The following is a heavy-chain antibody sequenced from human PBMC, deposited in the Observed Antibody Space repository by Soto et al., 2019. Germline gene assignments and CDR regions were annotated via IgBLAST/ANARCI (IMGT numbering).Heavy chain of an antibody. CDR3: ARGVVAVPAAIDY. CDR1: GFTFSACV. Sequence: QVQLVESGGGVVQPGNSLRLSCAASGFTFSACVMHWVRQAPGKGLEWVAVIWYDGSNKYYADSVKGRFTISRDNSKNTLYLQMNTLRDEDTAVYYCARGVVAVPAAIDYWGQGTLVTVSS. J-gene: IGHJ4*02. D-gene: IGHD2-2*01. CDR2: IWYDGSNK. V-gene: IGHV3-33*01.